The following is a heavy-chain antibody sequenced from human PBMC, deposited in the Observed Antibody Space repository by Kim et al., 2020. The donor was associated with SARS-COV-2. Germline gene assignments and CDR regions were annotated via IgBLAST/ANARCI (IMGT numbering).Heavy chain of an antibody. V-gene: IGHV3-13*04. CDR2: ISTAGDT. J-gene: IGHJ4*02. CDR1: GFTFSTYD. CDR3: ARGGHYYNSGSPSPIDY. Sequence: GGSLRLSCVASGFTFSTYDMHWVRQPTGKGLQWVSGISTAGDTYYPDSVKGRFTISRENAKNSLYLQMNSLGAGDTAVYYCARGGHYYNSGSPSPIDYWGQGILVTVSS. D-gene: IGHD3-10*01.